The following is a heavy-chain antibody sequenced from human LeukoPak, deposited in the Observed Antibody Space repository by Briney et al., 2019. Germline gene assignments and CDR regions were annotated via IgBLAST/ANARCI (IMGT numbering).Heavy chain of an antibody. CDR2: INHSGST. V-gene: IGHV4-34*01. CDR1: GGSFSGHY. D-gene: IGHD3-10*01. CDR3: ATRGGSGSYSWFDP. Sequence: SETLSLTCAVYGGSFSGHYWSWIRQPPGKGLEWIGEINHSGSTNYNPSLKSRVTISVDTSKNQFSLKLSSVTAADTAVYYCATRGGSGSYSWFDPWGQGTLVTVSS. J-gene: IGHJ5*02.